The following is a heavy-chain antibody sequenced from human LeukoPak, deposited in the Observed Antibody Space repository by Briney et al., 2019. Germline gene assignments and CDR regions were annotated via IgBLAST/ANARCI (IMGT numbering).Heavy chain of an antibody. Sequence: SETLSLTCTVSGGSISSYYWSWIRQPPGKGLEWIGSIYYSGSTYYNPSLKSRVTISVDTSKNQFSLKLSSVTAADTAVYYCARLPDYYDSSGYLGPDYWGQGTLVTVSS. D-gene: IGHD3-22*01. V-gene: IGHV4-59*05. CDR2: IYYSGST. CDR3: ARLPDYYDSSGYLGPDY. J-gene: IGHJ4*02. CDR1: GGSISSYY.